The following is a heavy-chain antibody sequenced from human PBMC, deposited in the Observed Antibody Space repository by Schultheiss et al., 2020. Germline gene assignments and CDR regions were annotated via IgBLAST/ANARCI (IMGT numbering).Heavy chain of an antibody. D-gene: IGHD3-9*01. V-gene: IGHV4-39*01. CDR2: IYYSGST. CDR3: ARHDVYYDILTGYSRGAYFDY. J-gene: IGHJ4*02. CDR1: GGSISSSSYY. Sequence: SETLSLTCTVSGGSISSSSYYWGWIRQPPGKGLEWIGSIYYSGSTYYNPSLKSRVTISVDTSKNQFSLKLSSVTAADTAVYYCARHDVYYDILTGYSRGAYFDYWGQGTLVTVSS.